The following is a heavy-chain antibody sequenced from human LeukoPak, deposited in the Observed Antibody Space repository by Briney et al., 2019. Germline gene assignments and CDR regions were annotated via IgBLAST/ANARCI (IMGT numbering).Heavy chain of an antibody. CDR1: GYSTSSGYY. CDR2: IYHSGST. V-gene: IGHV4-38-2*01. CDR3: VRFDY. Sequence: PPETLSLTCAVSGYSTSSGYYWGWIRQPPGKGLEWIGSIYHSGSTFYNPSLKSRVTISVDTSKNQFSLQLSSVTAADTAVYYCVRFDYWGQGTLVTVSS. J-gene: IGHJ4*02.